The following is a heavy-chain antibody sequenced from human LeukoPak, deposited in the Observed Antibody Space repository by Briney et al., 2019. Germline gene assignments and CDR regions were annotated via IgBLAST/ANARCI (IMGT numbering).Heavy chain of an antibody. Sequence: PGGSLRLSCTASGFTFSTDEMNWVRQAPGKGLEWLSYVDSSGSTVYYADSVMGRFAISRDNAKNSLYLQINSLRAEDTAVYYCARESRGDGDAFDIRGQGTMVTVSS. V-gene: IGHV3-48*03. CDR1: GFTFSTDE. J-gene: IGHJ3*02. CDR2: VDSSGSTV. CDR3: ARESRGDGDAFDI. D-gene: IGHD2-21*02.